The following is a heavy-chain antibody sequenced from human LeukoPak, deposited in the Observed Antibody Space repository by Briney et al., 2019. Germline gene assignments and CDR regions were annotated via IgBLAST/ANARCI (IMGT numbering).Heavy chain of an antibody. Sequence: GGPLRLSCAASGFTFSTYAMHWVRQAPGKGLEWVAVISYDGRDKHYADSVKGRFTISRDNSKNTLFLQMNSLRAEDTAVYYCARDLKNIAAYYFDYWGQGTLVTVSS. CDR2: ISYDGRDK. V-gene: IGHV3-33*08. J-gene: IGHJ4*02. CDR3: ARDLKNIAAYYFDY. D-gene: IGHD6-13*01. CDR1: GFTFSTYA.